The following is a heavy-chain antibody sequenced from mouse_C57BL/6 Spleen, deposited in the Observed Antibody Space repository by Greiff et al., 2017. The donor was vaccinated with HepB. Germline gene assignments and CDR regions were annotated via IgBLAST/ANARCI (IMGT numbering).Heavy chain of an antibody. J-gene: IGHJ3*01. CDR1: GYTFTSYW. V-gene: IGHV1-55*01. CDR3: ARWDTTVSRGTWFAD. CDR2: IYPGSGST. Sequence: QVQLQQPGAELVKPGASVKMSCKASGYTFTSYWITWVKQRPGQGLEWIGDIYPGSGSTNYNEKFKSKATLTVDTSSSTAYMQLSSLTSEDSAVYDFARWDTTVSRGTWFADWGNGTLVTVST. D-gene: IGHD1-1*01.